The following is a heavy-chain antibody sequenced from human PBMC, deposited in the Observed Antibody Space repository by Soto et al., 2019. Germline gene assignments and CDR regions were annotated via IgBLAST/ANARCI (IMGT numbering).Heavy chain of an antibody. D-gene: IGHD6-6*01. CDR3: ARRPSYSSSRMDV. V-gene: IGHV5-51*01. CDR2: IYPGDSDT. CDR1: GYSFTSYW. J-gene: IGHJ6*02. Sequence: GESLKISCQGSGYSFTSYWIGWVRQMPGKGLEWMGIIYPGDSDTRYSPSFQGQVTISADKSISTAYLQWSSLKASDTAMYYCARRPSYSSSRMDVWGQGTTVTVSS.